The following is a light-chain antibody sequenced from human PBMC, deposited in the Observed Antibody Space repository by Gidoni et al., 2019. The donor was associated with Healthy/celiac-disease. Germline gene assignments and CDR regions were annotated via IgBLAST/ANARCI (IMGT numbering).Light chain of an antibody. CDR3: QRCNSAPYT. CDR2: GAS. Sequence: DIQMTQSPSSLSASVGDSVTITCRASQDISNYLAWYQLESGKVPKLLIYGASTLQSGVPSRFSGSGSGTDFTLTISGLQPEDVATYYCQRCNSAPYTFGQGTKLEI. V-gene: IGKV1-27*01. CDR1: QDISNY. J-gene: IGKJ2*01.